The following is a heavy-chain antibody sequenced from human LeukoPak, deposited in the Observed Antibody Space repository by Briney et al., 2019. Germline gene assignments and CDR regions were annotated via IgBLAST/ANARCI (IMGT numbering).Heavy chain of an antibody. CDR2: ISPNGVIT. V-gene: IGHV3-23*01. J-gene: IGHJ4*02. CDR1: GFTFSSHG. D-gene: IGHD1-26*01. Sequence: GGSLRLSCAASGFTFSSHGMNWVRQAPGKGLEWVSGISPNGVITYYADSVKGRFTISRDNSKGIVSLQMNSLRPEDTAVYYCAKRGAEVGTTIAPGDYWGQGSLVTVSS. CDR3: AKRGAEVGTTIAPGDY.